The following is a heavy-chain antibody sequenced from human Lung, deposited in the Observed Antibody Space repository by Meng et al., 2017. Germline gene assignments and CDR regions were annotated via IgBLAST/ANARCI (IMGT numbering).Heavy chain of an antibody. V-gene: IGHV3-23*04. J-gene: IGHJ4*02. D-gene: IGHD3-10*01. CDR1: GFSFSSYA. CDR2: LSGGGFTT. CDR3: AKYSYGLGDYLDY. Sequence: EVELGVLGGGLVAPGVSLSLACAASGFSFSSYAMSWVRHAPGKGLEWVSALSGGGFTTYYADSVKGRFAISRNNSKNTLYLQMNSLRAEDTALYYCAKYSYGLGDYLDYWGQGALVTVSS.